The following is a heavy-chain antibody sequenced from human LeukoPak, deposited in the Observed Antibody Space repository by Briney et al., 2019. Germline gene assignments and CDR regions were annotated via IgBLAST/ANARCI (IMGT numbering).Heavy chain of an antibody. CDR2: ISWNSGSI. V-gene: IGHV3-9*01. CDR1: GFTFDDYA. CDR3: AKDIALWSGYHDAFDI. D-gene: IGHD3-3*01. J-gene: IGHJ3*02. Sequence: SLRLSCAASGFTFDDYAMHWVRQAPGKGLEWVSGISWNSGSIGYADSVKGRFTISRDNAKNSLYLQMNSLRAEDTALYYCAKDIALWSGYHDAFDIWGQGTMVTVSS.